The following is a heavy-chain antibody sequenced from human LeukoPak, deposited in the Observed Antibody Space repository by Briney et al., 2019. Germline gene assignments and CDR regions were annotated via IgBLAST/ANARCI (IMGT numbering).Heavy chain of an antibody. V-gene: IGHV4-34*01. J-gene: IGHJ3*02. Sequence: SETLSLTCAVYGGSFSGYYWSWIRQPPGKGLEWIGEINHSGSTNYNPSLKSRVTVSVDTFKNQFSLKLSSVTAADTAVYYCARDTTRPYDAFDIWGQGTMVTVSS. CDR2: INHSGST. CDR3: ARDTTRPYDAFDI. D-gene: IGHD1-14*01. CDR1: GGSFSGYY.